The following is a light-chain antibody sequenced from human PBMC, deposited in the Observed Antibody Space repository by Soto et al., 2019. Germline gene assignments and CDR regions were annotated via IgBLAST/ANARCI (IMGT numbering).Light chain of an antibody. J-gene: IGKJ3*01. CDR3: QQYNNWPPFT. CDR2: GAS. V-gene: IGKV3-15*01. Sequence: EIVMTQSPATLSVSPGERATLSCRASQSVSSNLAWYQQKPGQAPRLLIYGASTRATGVPARFSGSASGTEFTLTISSPQSEDFAVYYCQQYNNWPPFTFGPGTKVEIK. CDR1: QSVSSN.